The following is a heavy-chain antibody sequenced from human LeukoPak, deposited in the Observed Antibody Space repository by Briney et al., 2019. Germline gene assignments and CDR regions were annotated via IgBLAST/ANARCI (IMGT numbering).Heavy chain of an antibody. CDR2: ISWNSGSM. Sequence: GGSLRLSCAASGFTFDDYAIHWVRQAPGKGLEWVSGISWNSGSMGYADSVKGRFTISRDNAKNSLYLQMNSLRVEDTALYYCAKSTGFGWYCSGGSCPQGAFDIWGQGTMVTVSS. V-gene: IGHV3-9*01. CDR1: GFTFDDYA. J-gene: IGHJ3*02. D-gene: IGHD2-15*01. CDR3: AKSTGFGWYCSGGSCPQGAFDI.